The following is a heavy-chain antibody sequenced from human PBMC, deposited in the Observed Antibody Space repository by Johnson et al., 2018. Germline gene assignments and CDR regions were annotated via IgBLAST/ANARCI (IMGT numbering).Heavy chain of an antibody. J-gene: IGHJ6*03. V-gene: IGHV3-30*18. CDR1: GFTFSSYG. D-gene: IGHD5-12*01. Sequence: QVQLVQSGGGVVQPGRSLGLSCAASGFTFSSYGMHWVRQAPGKGLEWVAVISYDGSNKYYADSVQGRFTNSRDNSKNTLYLQMNSLRAEDRAVYDWAKGMGVASDYYYDYYMDVWGKGTTVTVSS. CDR2: ISYDGSNK. CDR3: AKGMGVASDYYYDYYMDV.